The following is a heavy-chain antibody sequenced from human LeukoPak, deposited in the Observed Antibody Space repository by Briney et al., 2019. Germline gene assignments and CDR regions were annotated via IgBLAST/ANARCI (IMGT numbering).Heavy chain of an antibody. Sequence: ASVKVSCKASGYTFTGYYMHWVRQAPGQGLEWMGWINPNSGGTNYAQKFQGRVTMTMDTSISTAYMELSRLRSEDTAVYYCAREYYDISTGYYRDWYYYYGMDVWGQGTTVTVSS. CDR3: AREYYDISTGYYRDWYYYYGMDV. CDR2: INPNSGGT. D-gene: IGHD3-9*01. V-gene: IGHV1-2*02. CDR1: GYTFTGYY. J-gene: IGHJ6*02.